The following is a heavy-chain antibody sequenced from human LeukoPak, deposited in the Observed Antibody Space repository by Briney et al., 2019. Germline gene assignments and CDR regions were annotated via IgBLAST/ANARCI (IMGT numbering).Heavy chain of an antibody. CDR2: ITAYNGNT. V-gene: IGHV1-18*01. J-gene: IGHJ4*02. CDR1: GYTFISYG. D-gene: IGHD3-22*01. Sequence: ASVKVSCTASGYTFISYGINWMRQPPGQGLEWMGWITAYNGNTNYAQKLQGRVTMTTDTSTSTAYMELRSLRADDTAVYYCASPISYYDSSGYYEHYFDYWGQGTLVTVSS. CDR3: ASPISYYDSSGYYEHYFDY.